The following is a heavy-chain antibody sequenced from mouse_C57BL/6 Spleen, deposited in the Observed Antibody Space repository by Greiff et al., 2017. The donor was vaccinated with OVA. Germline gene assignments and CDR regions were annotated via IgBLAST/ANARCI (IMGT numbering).Heavy chain of an antibody. J-gene: IGHJ2*01. Sequence: EVQVVESGAELVRPGASVKLSCTASGFNIKDDYMHWVKQRPEQGLEWIGWIDPENGDTEYASKFQGKATITADTSSNTAYLQLSSLTSEDTAVYYCTTPITTVASVWGQGTTLTVSS. V-gene: IGHV14-4*01. CDR1: GFNIKDDY. D-gene: IGHD1-1*01. CDR3: TTPITTVASV. CDR2: IDPENGDT.